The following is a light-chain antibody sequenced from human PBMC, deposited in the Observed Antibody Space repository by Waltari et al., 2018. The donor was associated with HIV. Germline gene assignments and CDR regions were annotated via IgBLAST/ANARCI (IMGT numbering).Light chain of an antibody. CDR2: EVN. CDR1: SSDVGAYNL. V-gene: IGLV2-23*02. CDR3: CSYAGRSTLEV. Sequence: SALTQPASVSGSPGQSITISCPGTSSDVGAYNLFSWYQQHPGKAPKFIIYEVNKRPSEVSIRFSGSKSGNTASLTISGLQAEDEADYYCCSYAGRSTLEVFGGGTKVTVL. J-gene: IGLJ2*01.